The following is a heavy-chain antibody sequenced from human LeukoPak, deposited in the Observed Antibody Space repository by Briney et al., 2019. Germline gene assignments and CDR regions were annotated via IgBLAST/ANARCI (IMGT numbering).Heavy chain of an antibody. V-gene: IGHV4-61*02. Sequence: SETLSLTCIVSGDSINSGRHYWSWIRQPAGTGLEWIGRMYTSRSTNYIPSLESRVTISVDRSNNQFSLKLTSLTAADSALYYCARESRDMVAVMAAPFSYHYYIDVWGKGPTVTVSS. CDR2: MYTSRST. CDR1: GDSINSGRHY. J-gene: IGHJ6*03. D-gene: IGHD2-2*01. CDR3: ARESRDMVAVMAAPFSYHYYIDV.